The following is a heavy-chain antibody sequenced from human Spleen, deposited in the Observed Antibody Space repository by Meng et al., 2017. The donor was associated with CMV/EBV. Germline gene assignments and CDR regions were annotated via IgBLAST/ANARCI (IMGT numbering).Heavy chain of an antibody. CDR1: GFTFSTYW. CDR3: ARGWHYLVTIFGVVRGDY. J-gene: IGHJ4*02. D-gene: IGHD3-3*01. V-gene: IGHV3-7*01. Sequence: GESLKISCAASGFTFSTYWMSWVRQAPGKGLEWVANINQDGSERNYVDSVKGRFTTSRDNAKNTLFLQLNSLRADDTAVYYCARGWHYLVTIFGVVRGDYWGQGTLVTVSS. CDR2: INQDGSER.